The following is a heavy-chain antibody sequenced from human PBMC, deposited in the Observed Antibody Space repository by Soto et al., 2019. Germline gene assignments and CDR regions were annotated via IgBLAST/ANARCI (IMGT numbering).Heavy chain of an antibody. Sequence: PTLVNPTQTLTLTCTFSGFSLTTRGVGVGWIRQPPGKALEWLALIYWDDDKRYSPSLRSRLTITKDTSKNQVVLTMTNMDPVDTATYYCIQSRCGGDCLQSYASYYYYGMDVWGQGTTVTVSS. J-gene: IGHJ6*02. CDR1: GFSLTTRGVG. CDR2: IYWDDDK. CDR3: IQSRCGGDCLQSYASYYYYGMDV. V-gene: IGHV2-5*02. D-gene: IGHD2-21*02.